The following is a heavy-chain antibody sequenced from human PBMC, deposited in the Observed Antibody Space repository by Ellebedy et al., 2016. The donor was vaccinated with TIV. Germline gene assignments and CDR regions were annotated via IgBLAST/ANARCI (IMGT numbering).Heavy chain of an antibody. Sequence: SETLSLTXTVSGGSISSGDYSWSWIRQRPGKGLQWIGHIYYSGSSYNNPSLESRVTLSVDTSKNQFSLKLSSLTAADTAVYYCARVNTWQPSGWLDPWGQGILVTASS. CDR1: GGSISSGDYS. V-gene: IGHV4-30-4*01. CDR2: IYYSGSS. D-gene: IGHD5-18*01. CDR3: ARVNTWQPSGWLDP. J-gene: IGHJ5*02.